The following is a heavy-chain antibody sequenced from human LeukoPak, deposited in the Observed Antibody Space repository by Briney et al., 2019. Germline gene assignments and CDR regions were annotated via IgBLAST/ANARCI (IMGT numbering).Heavy chain of an antibody. D-gene: IGHD4-23*01. CDR3: ARSGVARGNFWFDP. J-gene: IGHJ5*02. V-gene: IGHV1-2*04. CDR2: INPNSGGT. CDR1: GYTFTGYY. Sequence: ASVKVSCKASGYTFTGYYMQWVRQAAGQGLEGMGWINPNSGGTNYAQKFQGWVPMTRDTSISTAYMELSRLRPDDTAVYYCARSGVARGNFWFDPWGQGTLVTVSS.